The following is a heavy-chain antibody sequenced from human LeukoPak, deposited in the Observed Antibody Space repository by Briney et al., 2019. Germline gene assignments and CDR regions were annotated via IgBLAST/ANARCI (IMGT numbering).Heavy chain of an antibody. J-gene: IGHJ4*02. D-gene: IGHD3-10*01. CDR3: ARLPLGAFGEVLNFDL. CDR2: IYYSGST. Sequence: KPSETLSLTCTVSGGSISSSSYYWGWIRQPPGKGLEWIGSIYYSGSTYYNPSLKSRVTLLIDTSKNHFSLKVNSVTAADTAVYYCARLPLGAFGEVLNFDLWGQGTVVTVSS. V-gene: IGHV4-39*02. CDR1: GGSISSSSYY.